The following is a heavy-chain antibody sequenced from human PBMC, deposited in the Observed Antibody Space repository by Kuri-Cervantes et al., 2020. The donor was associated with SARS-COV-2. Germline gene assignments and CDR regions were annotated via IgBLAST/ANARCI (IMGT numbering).Heavy chain of an antibody. Sequence: GSLRLSCTVSGGSISSSTYYWGWIRQPPGKGLEWIGTIYYSGSTDYNPSLKSRVTISVDTSKNQFSLKLSSVTAADTAVYYCARAPQYSSRFDYWGQGTLVTVSS. CDR3: ARAPQYSSRFDY. CDR2: IYYSGST. D-gene: IGHD6-13*01. CDR1: GGSISSSTYY. J-gene: IGHJ4*02. V-gene: IGHV4-39*01.